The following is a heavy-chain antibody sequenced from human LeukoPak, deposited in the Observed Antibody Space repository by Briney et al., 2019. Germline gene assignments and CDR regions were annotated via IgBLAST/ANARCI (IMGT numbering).Heavy chain of an antibody. V-gene: IGHV4-34*01. J-gene: IGHJ6*02. Sequence: SETLSLTCAAYGGSFSGYYWSWIRQPPGKGLEWIGEINHSGSTNYNPSLKSRVTISVDTSKNQFSLKLSSVTAADTAVYYCARVRRYCSSTSCYTGMRYYYYGMDVWGQGTTVTVSS. CDR3: ARVRRYCSSTSCYTGMRYYYYGMDV. D-gene: IGHD2-2*02. CDR1: GGSFSGYY. CDR2: INHSGST.